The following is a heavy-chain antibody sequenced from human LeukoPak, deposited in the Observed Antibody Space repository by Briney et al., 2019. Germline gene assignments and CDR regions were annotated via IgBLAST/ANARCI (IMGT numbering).Heavy chain of an antibody. V-gene: IGHV1-46*01. CDR3: ARAPGIAELGISWFDP. CDR2: INPSGGST. J-gene: IGHJ5*02. D-gene: IGHD6-13*01. Sequence: ASVKVSCKASGYTFTGYYMHWVRQAPGQGLEWMGIINPSGGSTRYAQKFQGRVTMTRDTSTSTVYMELSSLRSEDTAVYYCARAPGIAELGISWFDPWGQGTLVTVSS. CDR1: GYTFTGYY.